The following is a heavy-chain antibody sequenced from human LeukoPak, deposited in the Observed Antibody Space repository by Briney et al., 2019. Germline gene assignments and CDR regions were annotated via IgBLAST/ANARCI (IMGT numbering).Heavy chain of an antibody. CDR1: GFTFDDYT. CDR3: AKGKNTGSYLSHVDY. D-gene: IGHD3-10*01. V-gene: IGHV3-43*01. Sequence: GSLRLSCAASGFTFDDYTMHWVRQAPGKGLEWVSLITWDGGSTYYADSVKGRFTISRDNSKNPLYLQMNSLRTEDTALYYCAKGKNTGSYLSHVDYWGQGTLVTVSS. CDR2: ITWDGGST. J-gene: IGHJ4*02.